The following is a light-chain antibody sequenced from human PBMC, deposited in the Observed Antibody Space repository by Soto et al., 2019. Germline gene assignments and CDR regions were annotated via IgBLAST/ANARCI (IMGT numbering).Light chain of an antibody. CDR3: QQYNKWPQT. Sequence: EIVMTPSPATVPVSPGERVTLSCRASQSVSIDLAWYQQKPGQAPRLLIYGASTRATDIPPSFTGSGSGTEFTLTISSLQSEDIAVYYCQQYNKWPQTFGQGTKVDNK. V-gene: IGKV3-15*01. CDR1: QSVSID. J-gene: IGKJ1*01. CDR2: GAS.